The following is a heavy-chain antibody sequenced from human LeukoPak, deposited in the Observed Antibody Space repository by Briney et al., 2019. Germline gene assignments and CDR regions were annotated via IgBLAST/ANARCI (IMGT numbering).Heavy chain of an antibody. J-gene: IGHJ6*03. V-gene: IGHV3-66*02. CDR2: IYSGGST. CDR3: ASSAVASYYYYYMDV. CDR1: GFTVSSNY. Sequence: GGSLRLSCAASGFTVSSNYMSWVRQAPGKGLEWVSVIYSGGSTYYADSVKGRFTISRDNSKNTLYPQMNSLRAEDTAVYYCASSAVASYYYYYMDVWGKGTTVTVSS. D-gene: IGHD4-23*01.